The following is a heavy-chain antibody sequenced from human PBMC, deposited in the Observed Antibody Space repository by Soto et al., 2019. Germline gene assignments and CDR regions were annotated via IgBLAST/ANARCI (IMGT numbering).Heavy chain of an antibody. J-gene: IGHJ5*02. CDR2: IIPIFGTA. V-gene: IGHV1-69*13. CDR3: ARDLRYCISTSCYGNNWFDP. D-gene: IGHD2-2*01. CDR1: GGTFSSYA. Sequence: SVKVSCKASGGTFSSYAISWVRQAPGQGLEWMGGIIPIFGTANYAQKFQGRVTITADESTSTAYMELSSLRSEDTAVYYCARDLRYCISTSCYGNNWFDPWGQGTLVTVSS.